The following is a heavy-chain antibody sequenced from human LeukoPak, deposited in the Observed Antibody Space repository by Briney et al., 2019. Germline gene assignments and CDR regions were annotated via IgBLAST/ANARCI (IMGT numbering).Heavy chain of an antibody. CDR1: GFTFSTYG. D-gene: IGHD6-19*01. CDR3: ARVWAVAGDFDY. J-gene: IGHJ4*02. CDR2: IWYDGSNK. Sequence: GGSLRLSCAASGFTFSTYGMHWVRQAPGKGLEWVAVIWYDGSNKYYADSVKGRFTISRDNSKNTLYLQMNSLRAEDTAVYYCARVWAVAGDFDYWGQGTLVTVSS. V-gene: IGHV3-33*08.